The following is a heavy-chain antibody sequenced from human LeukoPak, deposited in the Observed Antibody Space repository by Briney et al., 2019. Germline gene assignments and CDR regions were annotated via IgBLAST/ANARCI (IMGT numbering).Heavy chain of an antibody. CDR3: ARPYCSSTSCYAGG. CDR2: IYHSGST. V-gene: IGHV4-30-2*01. Sequence: SETLSLTCAVSGGSISSGGYSWSWIRQPPGKGLEWIGYIYHSGSTYYNPSLKSRVTISVDRSKNQFSLKLSSVTAADTAVYYCARPYCSSTSCYAGGWGQGTLVTVSS. J-gene: IGHJ4*02. D-gene: IGHD2-2*01. CDR1: GGSISSGGYS.